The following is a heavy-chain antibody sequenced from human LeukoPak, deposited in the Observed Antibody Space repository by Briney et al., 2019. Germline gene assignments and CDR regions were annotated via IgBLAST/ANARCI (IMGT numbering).Heavy chain of an antibody. CDR3: ASKLAAAGAFDI. CDR2: IYTSGST. Sequence: SETLSLTCTVSGGSNSSGSYYWSWIRQPAGKGLEWIGRIYTSGSTNYNPSLKSRVTISVDTSKNQFSLKLSSVTAADTAVYYCASKLAAAGAFDIWGQGTMVTVSS. CDR1: GGSNSSGSYY. D-gene: IGHD6-13*01. J-gene: IGHJ3*02. V-gene: IGHV4-61*02.